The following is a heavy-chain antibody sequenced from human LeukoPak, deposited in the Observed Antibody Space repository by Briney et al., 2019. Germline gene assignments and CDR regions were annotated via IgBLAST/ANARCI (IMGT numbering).Heavy chain of an antibody. Sequence: SQTLSLTCTVSGGSISSGSYYWSWIRQPPGKGLEWIGYIYYSGSTYYNPSLKSRVTISVDTSKNQFSLKLSSVTAADTAVYYCARESTGGSIATTSWFDPWGQGTLVTVSS. V-gene: IGHV4-30-4*08. CDR3: ARESTGGSIATTSWFDP. D-gene: IGHD6-6*01. J-gene: IGHJ5*02. CDR1: GGSISSGSYY. CDR2: IYYSGST.